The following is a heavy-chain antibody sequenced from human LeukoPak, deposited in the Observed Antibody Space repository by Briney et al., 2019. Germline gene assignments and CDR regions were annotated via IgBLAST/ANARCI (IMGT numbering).Heavy chain of an antibody. CDR3: ASSSPYSGYDRGFDY. V-gene: IGHV4-59*11. D-gene: IGHD5-12*01. Sequence: SETLSLTCTVSGGSISGHYWSWIRQPPGRGLEWIGYIFYSWWADFHPPLQSRVSQPVDTSKTQFSLKLSSVTAADTAVYYSASSSPYSGYDRGFDYWGQGTLVTVSS. J-gene: IGHJ4*02. CDR1: GGSISGHY. CDR2: IFYSWWA.